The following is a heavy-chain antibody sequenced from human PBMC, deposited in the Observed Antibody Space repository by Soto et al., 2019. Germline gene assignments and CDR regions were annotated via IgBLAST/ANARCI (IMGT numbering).Heavy chain of an antibody. CDR2: ISGSGGDT. CDR1: GFTFSNYG. J-gene: IGHJ4*02. V-gene: IGHV3-23*01. CDR3: ARRGDKGYYFDY. Sequence: EVQLLESGGGLVQPGGSLRLACAASGFTFSNYGMSWVRQAPGKGLEWVSAISGSGGDTYYADSVKGRFTISRDNSKNTLFLQTICLRAEDTAVYYCARRGDKGYYFDYWGQGTLVTVSS. D-gene: IGHD2-21*02.